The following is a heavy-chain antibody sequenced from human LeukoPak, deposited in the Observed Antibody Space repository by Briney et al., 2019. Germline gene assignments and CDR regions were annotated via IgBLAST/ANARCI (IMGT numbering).Heavy chain of an antibody. V-gene: IGHV5-51*01. CDR2: IYPGDSDT. D-gene: IGHD2-2*01. CDR1: GYSFTSYW. CDR3: ARHWAEYCSSTSCYSPLHYYYGMDV. Sequence: GKSLKISCKGSGYSFTSYWIGWVRQMPGKGLEWMGIIYPGDSDTRYSPSFQGQVTISADKSISTAYLQWSSLKASDTAMYYCARHWAEYCSSTSCYSPLHYYYGMDVWGQGTTVTVSS. J-gene: IGHJ6*02.